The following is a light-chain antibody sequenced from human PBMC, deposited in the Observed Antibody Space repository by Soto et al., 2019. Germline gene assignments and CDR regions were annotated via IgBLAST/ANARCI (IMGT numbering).Light chain of an antibody. J-gene: IGKJ2*01. V-gene: IGKV3-15*01. CDR3: QQYNKWPLT. CDR1: QSISSY. Sequence: EMVMTQSPATLSVSPGERATLSCRASQSISSYLAWYQQKPGQRPRLLIYGASTRATGIPARFSGSGSGTEFTLTISSLQSEDFAVYYCQQYNKWPLTFGQGTKLEIK. CDR2: GAS.